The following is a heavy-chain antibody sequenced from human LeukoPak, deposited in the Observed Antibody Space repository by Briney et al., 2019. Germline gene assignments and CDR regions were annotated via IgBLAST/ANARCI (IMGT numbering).Heavy chain of an antibody. CDR2: ISGSGDST. D-gene: IGHD3-22*01. Sequence: QTGGSLRLSCAASGFTFSSNAMSWVRQAPGKGLEWVSAISGSGDSTFYADSVKGRFTISRDNSKNTLYLQMNSLRAEDTAVYYCARHTGSGYYYGNWGQGTLVTVSS. CDR1: GFTFSSNA. CDR3: ARHTGSGYYYGN. V-gene: IGHV3-23*01. J-gene: IGHJ4*02.